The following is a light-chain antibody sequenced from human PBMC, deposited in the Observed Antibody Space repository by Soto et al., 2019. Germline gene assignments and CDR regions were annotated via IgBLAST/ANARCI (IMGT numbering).Light chain of an antibody. Sequence: DIQVTQSPSSLSASVGDRVTIHCRAIQSISRHLNWYQQKPGKAPKLLINIASSLQSGVPSTFSGSGSGTDFTLTISNVQPEDFATYYCQQTYSTPQPFGQGTRLVIK. V-gene: IGKV1-39*01. CDR2: IAS. J-gene: IGKJ5*01. CDR1: QSISRH. CDR3: QQTYSTPQP.